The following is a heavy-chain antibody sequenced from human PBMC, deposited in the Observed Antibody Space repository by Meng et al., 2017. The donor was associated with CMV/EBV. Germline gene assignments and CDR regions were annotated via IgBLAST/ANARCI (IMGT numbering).Heavy chain of an antibody. D-gene: IGHD2-15*01. CDR2: IYYSGST. V-gene: IGHV4-59*01. CDR3: ARDSACSGGSCYLTGYYFDY. J-gene: IGHJ4*02. CDR1: GGSISSYY. Sequence: SETLSLTCTVSGGSISSYYWSWIRQPPGKGLEWIGYIYYSGSTNYNPSLKSRVTISVDTSKNQFSLKLSSVTAADTAVYYCARDSACSGGSCYLTGYYFDYWGQGTLVTVSS.